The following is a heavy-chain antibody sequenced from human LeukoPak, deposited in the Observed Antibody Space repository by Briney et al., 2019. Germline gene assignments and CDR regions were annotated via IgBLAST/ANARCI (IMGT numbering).Heavy chain of an antibody. CDR3: ARDRAPGAAAGTNY. CDR1: GYTFTGYY. D-gene: IGHD6-13*01. CDR2: INPNSGGT. V-gene: IGHV1-2*06. J-gene: IGHJ4*02. Sequence: ASVKVSCKASGYTFTGYYMHWVRQAPGQGLEWMGRINPNSGGTNYAQKFQGRVTMTTDTSTSTAYMELRSLRSDDTAVYYCARDRAPGAAAGTNYWGQGTLVTVSS.